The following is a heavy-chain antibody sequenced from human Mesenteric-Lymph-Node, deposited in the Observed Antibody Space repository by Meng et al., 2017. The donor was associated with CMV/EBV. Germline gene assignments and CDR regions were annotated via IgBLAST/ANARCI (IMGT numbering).Heavy chain of an antibody. CDR2: INSDGSST. V-gene: IGHV3-74*01. D-gene: IGHD3-16*02. CDR3: ARAHGRYDY. Sequence: GESLKISCAASRFTFNNYWMHWVRQAPGKGLVWVSRINSDGSSTNYADSVKGRFTISRDNAKNTLYLEMNSLRAEDTAVYYCARAHGRYDYWGQGTLVTVSS. CDR1: RFTFNNYW. J-gene: IGHJ4*02.